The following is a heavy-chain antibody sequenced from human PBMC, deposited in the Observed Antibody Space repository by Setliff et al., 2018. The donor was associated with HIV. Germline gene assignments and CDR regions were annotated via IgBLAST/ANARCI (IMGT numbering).Heavy chain of an antibody. V-gene: IGHV4-38-2*01. Sequence: PSETLSLTCAVSGYSISSGHYWSWIRQPPGKGLEWIGSIYYSGSTNYNPSLKSRVTISADTSRNGFSLNLNSVTAADTAVYFCARASGAKYYYGMDVWGQGTTVTVSS. J-gene: IGHJ6*02. CDR1: GYSISSGHY. D-gene: IGHD1-26*01. CDR3: ARASGAKYYYGMDV. CDR2: IYYSGST.